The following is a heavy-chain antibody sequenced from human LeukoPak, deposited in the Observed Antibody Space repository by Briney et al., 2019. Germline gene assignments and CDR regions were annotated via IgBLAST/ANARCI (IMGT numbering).Heavy chain of an antibody. D-gene: IGHD6-13*01. CDR2: INTNTGNP. Sequence: ASVRVSCTASGYTFTSYAMNWVRQAPGQGLEWMGWINTNTGNPTYAQGFTGRFVFSLDTSVSTAYLQISSLKAEDTAVYYCARESAYSSSWYFDYWGQGTLVTVSS. CDR1: GYTFTSYA. CDR3: ARESAYSSSWYFDY. V-gene: IGHV7-4-1*02. J-gene: IGHJ4*02.